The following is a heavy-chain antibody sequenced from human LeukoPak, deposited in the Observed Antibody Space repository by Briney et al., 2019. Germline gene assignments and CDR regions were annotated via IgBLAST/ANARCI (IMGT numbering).Heavy chain of an antibody. Sequence: GGSLRLSCVVSGFTFTNYVVHWVRQAPGKGLEWVTLVSSDGGIKYYADSVKGRFSDSRDISKNTLYLQMNSLRAEDTAVYYCARSRGSGLEDWGQGTLVTVSS. CDR3: ARSRGSGLED. D-gene: IGHD6-19*01. CDR1: GFTFTNYV. V-gene: IGHV3-30-3*01. J-gene: IGHJ4*02. CDR2: VSSDGGIK.